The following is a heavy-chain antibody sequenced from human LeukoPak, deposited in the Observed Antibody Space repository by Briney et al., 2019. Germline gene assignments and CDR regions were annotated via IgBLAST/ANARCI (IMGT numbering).Heavy chain of an antibody. J-gene: IGHJ4*02. CDR3: ARGYDYVWGSHRALGY. Sequence: SETLSLTCTVSGGSISSYYWSWIWQPPGKGLEWIGYIYYSGSTNYSPSLKSRVTISVDTSKNQFSLKLTSVTAADTAVYYCARGYDYVWGSHRALGYWGQGTLVTVSS. D-gene: IGHD3-16*02. CDR2: IYYSGST. V-gene: IGHV4-59*01. CDR1: GGSISSYY.